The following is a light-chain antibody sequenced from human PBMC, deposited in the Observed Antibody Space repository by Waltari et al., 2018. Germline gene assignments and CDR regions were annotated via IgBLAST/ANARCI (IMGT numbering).Light chain of an antibody. CDR2: GAA. J-gene: IGKJ1*01. CDR1: QSVSSNY. CDR3: QQYSSSPLT. V-gene: IGKV3-20*01. Sequence: EIVLTQSPGTLSLSPGERATLSCRVSQSVSSNYLAWYQQKPGQAPRLLIAGAASRATRLPARFSGSGSGTDFTLTISGLEPADFAVYYCQQYSSSPLTFGQGTKVE.